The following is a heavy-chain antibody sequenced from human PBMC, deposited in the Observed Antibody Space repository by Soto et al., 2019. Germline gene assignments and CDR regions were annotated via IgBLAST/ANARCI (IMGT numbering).Heavy chain of an antibody. Sequence: QVQLQESGPGLVKPSETLSLTCTVSGVSISSSYWSWIRQPPGKGLEWIGYIYNSGSTNYNPSLKSRVSISIDTSKSQVSLVLSSVTAALTAVYYCPRERAICSGRSSYSPPDFYYYMDVWDKGTTVTVS. CDR1: GVSISSSY. CDR3: PRERAICSGRSSYSPPDFYYYMDV. V-gene: IGHV4-59*01. J-gene: IGHJ6*03. D-gene: IGHD2-15*01. CDR2: IYNSGST.